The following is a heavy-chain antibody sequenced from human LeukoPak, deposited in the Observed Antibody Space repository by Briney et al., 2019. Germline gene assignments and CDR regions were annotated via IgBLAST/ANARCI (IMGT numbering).Heavy chain of an antibody. CDR3: AKDHGYAASWVDWYFDL. V-gene: IGHV3-23*01. D-gene: IGHD2-2*01. Sequence: PGGSLRLSCAASGFTFSSYAMSWVRQAPGKGLEWVSAISGSGGSTYYADSVKGRFTISRDNSKNTLYLQMNSLRAEDTAVYYCAKDHGYAASWVDWYFDLWGRGTLVTVSS. CDR2: ISGSGGST. J-gene: IGHJ2*01. CDR1: GFTFSSYA.